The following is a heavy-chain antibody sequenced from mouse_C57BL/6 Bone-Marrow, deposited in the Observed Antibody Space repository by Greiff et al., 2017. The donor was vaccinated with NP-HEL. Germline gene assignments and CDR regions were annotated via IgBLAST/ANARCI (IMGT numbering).Heavy chain of an antibody. Sequence: QVQLQQSGAELVRPGTSVKMSCKASGYTFTNYWIGWAKQRPGHGLEWIGGIDPGGGYTKYNEKFKGKATLTVDKSSSTAYMQFSSLTSEDSAMCYSTMYSNYGWASYGGWGTLVTVTA. CDR3: TMYSNYGWASY. V-gene: IGHV1-63*01. D-gene: IGHD1-2*01. CDR1: GYTFTNYW. J-gene: IGHJ3*01. CDR2: IDPGGGYT.